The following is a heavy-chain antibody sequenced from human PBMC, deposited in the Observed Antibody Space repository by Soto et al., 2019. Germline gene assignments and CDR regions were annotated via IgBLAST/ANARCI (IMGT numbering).Heavy chain of an antibody. CDR3: AHSLYDYVWGTNWFDP. CDR2: IYWDDDK. J-gene: IGHJ5*02. Sequence: QITLKESGPTLVKPTQTLTLTCTFSGFSLSTSGVGVGWIRQPPGKALEWLALIYWDDDKRYSPSLKSRLTITKHTSKTQVVLTMPNMDPVDTATYYCAHSLYDYVWGTNWFDPWGQGTLVTVSS. V-gene: IGHV2-5*02. CDR1: GFSLSTSGVG. D-gene: IGHD3-16*01.